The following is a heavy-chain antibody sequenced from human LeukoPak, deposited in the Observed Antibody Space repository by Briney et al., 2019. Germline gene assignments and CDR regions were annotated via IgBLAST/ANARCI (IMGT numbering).Heavy chain of an antibody. D-gene: IGHD6-19*01. CDR1: GDSVSNNIAT. V-gene: IGHV6-1*01. Sequence: SQTLSLTCAISGDSVSNNIATWNWIRQSPSRGLEWLGRTYYRSRWGNDYAISVKSRITINPDTSKNQFSLQLNSVTPEDTAVYYCARDSEGWYGAFAFGGRGTPVPVPS. J-gene: IGHJ4*02. CDR2: TYYRSRWGN. CDR3: ARDSEGWYGAFAF.